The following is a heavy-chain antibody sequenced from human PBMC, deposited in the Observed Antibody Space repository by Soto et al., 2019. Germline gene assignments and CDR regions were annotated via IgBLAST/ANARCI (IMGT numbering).Heavy chain of an antibody. V-gene: IGHV4-4*02. Sequence: SETLSLTCAVSGGSITTTNWWNWVRQPPGKGLEWIGEIYHSGRTNFNPSLKSRDTISIDQSKNQVSLKLSSVTAADTAVYYCARRAVAGTSWFDPWGQGTQVTVSS. D-gene: IGHD6-19*01. CDR3: ARRAVAGTSWFDP. CDR2: IYHSGRT. CDR1: GGSITTTNW. J-gene: IGHJ5*02.